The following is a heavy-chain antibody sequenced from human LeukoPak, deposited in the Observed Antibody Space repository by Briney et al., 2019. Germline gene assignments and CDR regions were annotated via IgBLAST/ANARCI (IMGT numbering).Heavy chain of an antibody. J-gene: IGHJ4*02. Sequence: SETLSLTCTVSGGSISSYYWSWIRQAPGKGLEWIGYIYYSGSTNYNPSLKSRVTISVDTSKNQFSLKLSSVTAADTAVYYCARAHAYGDLGNLDYWGQGTLVTVSS. V-gene: IGHV4-59*01. CDR3: ARAHAYGDLGNLDY. CDR2: IYYSGST. CDR1: GGSISSYY. D-gene: IGHD4-17*01.